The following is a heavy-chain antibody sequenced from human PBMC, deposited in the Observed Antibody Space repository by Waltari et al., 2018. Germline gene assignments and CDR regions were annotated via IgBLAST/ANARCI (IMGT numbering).Heavy chain of an antibody. CDR2: VRGSGTT. Sequence: QLHLEQSGPGLVEPSGTLSLICAVSGDFMCDTYWWRWVRQAPGKGLERLWQVRGSGTTNSQPSFASRVTVSVDTSTAQFSLKVTSATAADTAVYYCALDRGRGLYLDSWGQGILVTVSP. CDR1: GDFMCDTYW. CDR3: ALDRGRGLYLDS. J-gene: IGHJ4*02. D-gene: IGHD2-15*01. V-gene: IGHV4-4*02.